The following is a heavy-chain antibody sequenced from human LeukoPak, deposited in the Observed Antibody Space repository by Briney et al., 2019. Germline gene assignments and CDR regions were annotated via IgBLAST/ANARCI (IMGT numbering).Heavy chain of an antibody. D-gene: IGHD5-12*01. V-gene: IGHV3-23*01. CDR3: AKGHSYSGYA. CDR2: ISGSGGST. J-gene: IGHJ5*02. CDR1: GFTFSSYP. Sequence: GGFLRLSCAASGFTFSSYPMSWVRQAPGKGLEWVSAISGSGGSTYYADSVKGRFTISRDNSKNTLYLQMNSLRAEDTAVYYCAKGHSYSGYAWGQGTLVTVSS.